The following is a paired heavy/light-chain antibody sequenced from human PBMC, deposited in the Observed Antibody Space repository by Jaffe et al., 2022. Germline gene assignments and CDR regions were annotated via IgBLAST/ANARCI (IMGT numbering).Heavy chain of an antibody. J-gene: IGHJ4*02. D-gene: IGHD3-3*01. Sequence: QVQLQQWGAGLLKPSETLSLTCAVYGGSFSGYYWSWIRQPPGKGLEWIGEINHSGSTNYNPSLKSRVTISVDTSKNQFSLKLSSVTAADTAVYYCARGRAITIFGVVIIRGGGFDYWGQGTLVTVSS. CDR3: ARGRAITIFGVVIIRGGGFDY. CDR2: INHSGST. CDR1: GGSFSGYY. V-gene: IGHV4-34*01.
Light chain of an antibody. CDR3: MQGTHWPPMYT. V-gene: IGKV2-30*01. J-gene: IGKJ2*01. CDR1: QSLVYSDGNTY. Sequence: DVVMTQSPLSLPVTLGQPASISCRSSQSLVYSDGNTYLNWFQQRPGQSPRRLIYKVSNRDSGVPDRFSGSGSGTDFTLKISRVEAEDVGVYYCMQGTHWPPMYTFGQGTKLEIK. CDR2: KVS.